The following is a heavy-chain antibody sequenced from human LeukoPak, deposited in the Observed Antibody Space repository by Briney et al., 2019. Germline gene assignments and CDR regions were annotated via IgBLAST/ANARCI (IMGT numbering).Heavy chain of an antibody. CDR2: FDPEDGET. Sequence: ASVKVSCKASGYTFSSYYIHWVRQAPGKGLEWMGGFDPEDGETIYAQKFQGRVTMTEDTSTDTAYMELSSLRSEDTAVYYCATYGSGGEIDYWGQGTLVTVSS. CDR1: GYTFSSYY. CDR3: ATYGSGGEIDY. V-gene: IGHV1-24*01. D-gene: IGHD3-10*01. J-gene: IGHJ4*02.